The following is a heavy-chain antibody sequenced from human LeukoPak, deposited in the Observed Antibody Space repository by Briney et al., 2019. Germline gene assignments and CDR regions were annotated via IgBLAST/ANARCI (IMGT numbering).Heavy chain of an antibody. D-gene: IGHD4-23*01. J-gene: IGHJ4*02. CDR2: ISYSGYT. CDR3: ARGRNDNGGMFFDS. CDR1: GGPMRSYY. V-gene: IGHV4-59*01. Sequence: SETLSLTCSVSGGPMRSYYWSWIRQAPGKGLEWIGFISYSGYTSYSPSLKSRVAISVDTSKSQFSLRLNSMTAADTAIYYCARGRNDNGGMFFDSWAQGTLVTVSS.